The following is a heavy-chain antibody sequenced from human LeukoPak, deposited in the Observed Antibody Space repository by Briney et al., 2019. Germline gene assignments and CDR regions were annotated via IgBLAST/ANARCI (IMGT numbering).Heavy chain of an antibody. Sequence: GGSLRLSPVPSRFTPCIYSMNCGRHAPGAGLGWVSSISSSSSYIYYADSVKGRFTISRDNAKNSLYLQMNSLRAEDTAVYYCARDPRGGELDYWGQGTLVTVSS. V-gene: IGHV3-21*01. CDR3: ARDPRGGELDY. CDR1: RFTPCIYS. D-gene: IGHD2-15*01. CDR2: ISSSSSYI. J-gene: IGHJ4*02.